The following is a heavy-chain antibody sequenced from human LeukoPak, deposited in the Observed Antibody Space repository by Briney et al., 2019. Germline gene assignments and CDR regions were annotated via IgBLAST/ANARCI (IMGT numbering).Heavy chain of an antibody. Sequence: PSETLSLTCTVSGGSICSSSYLWARIRQPPGKGLEWIGTIYYSGNTYSNPSLKSRVTIPVDTSKNQFSLKLSSVTASDTDVYYCARLVAGATDYWGQGTLVTVSS. CDR3: ARLVAGATDY. CDR2: IYYSGNT. V-gene: IGHV4-39*01. J-gene: IGHJ4*02. D-gene: IGHD1-26*01. CDR1: GGSICSSSYL.